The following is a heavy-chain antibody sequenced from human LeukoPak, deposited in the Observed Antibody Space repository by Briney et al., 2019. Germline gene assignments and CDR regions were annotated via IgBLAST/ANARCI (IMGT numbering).Heavy chain of an antibody. CDR2: VNTNTGNP. CDR3: ASCNDSSGDFAY. J-gene: IGHJ4*02. D-gene: IGHD3-22*01. CDR1: GYTFTDYA. Sequence: ASVKVSCKPSGYTFTDYAINWVRQAPGQGLEYMGWVNTNTGNPTYAQGFTGRFVFSSDSSVSTAYLQITSLKADDSAIYFCASCNDSSGDFAYWGQGTLVTVSS. V-gene: IGHV7-4-1*02.